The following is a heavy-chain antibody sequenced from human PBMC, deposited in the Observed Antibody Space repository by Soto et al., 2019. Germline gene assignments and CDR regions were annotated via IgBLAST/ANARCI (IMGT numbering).Heavy chain of an antibody. CDR2: IIPILGIA. CDR3: AKDYGGKDGDY. V-gene: IGHV1-69*08. J-gene: IGHJ4*02. D-gene: IGHD4-17*01. Sequence: QVQLVQSGAEVKKPGSSVKVSCKASGGTFSSYTISWVRQAPGQGLEWMGRIIPILGIANYAQNFQGRVTITADKSTSTAYMELSSLRSEDTAVYYCAKDYGGKDGDYWGQGTLVTVSS. CDR1: GGTFSSYT.